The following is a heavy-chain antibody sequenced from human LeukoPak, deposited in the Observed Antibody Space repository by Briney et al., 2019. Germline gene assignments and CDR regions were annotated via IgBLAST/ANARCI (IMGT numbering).Heavy chain of an antibody. D-gene: IGHD3-9*01. V-gene: IGHV4-59*08. CDR3: ARASTFYYDILTIHYYGMDV. J-gene: IGHJ6*02. Sequence: SETLSLTCTVSGGSISSYYWSWIRQPPGKGLEWIGYIYYSGSTNYNPSLKSRVTISVDTSKNQFSLKLSSVTAADTAVYYRARASTFYYDILTIHYYGMDVWGQGTTVTVSS. CDR2: IYYSGST. CDR1: GGSISSYY.